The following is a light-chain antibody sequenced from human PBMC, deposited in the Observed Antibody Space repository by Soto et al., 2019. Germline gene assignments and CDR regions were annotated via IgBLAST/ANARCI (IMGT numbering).Light chain of an antibody. Sequence: EIVMTQSPTLSVSPGERATLSCRASQSVSSNLAWYQQKPGQAPRLLIYGASTRATGIPARFSGSGSGTEFTLTISSLQSEDFAVYYCQQYNNWPPRDTFGQGTKLEIK. CDR3: QQYNNWPPRDT. CDR1: QSVSSN. J-gene: IGKJ2*01. CDR2: GAS. V-gene: IGKV3-15*01.